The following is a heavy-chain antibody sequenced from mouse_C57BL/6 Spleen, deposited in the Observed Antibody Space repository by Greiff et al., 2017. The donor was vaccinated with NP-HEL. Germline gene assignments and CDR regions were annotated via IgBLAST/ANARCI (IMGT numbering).Heavy chain of an antibody. CDR3: ARLVTTHWYFDV. Sequence: EVMLVESEGGLVQPGSSMKLSCTASGFTFSDYYMAWVRQVPEKGLEWVANINYDGSSTYYLDSLKSRFIISRDNAKNILYLQMSSLKSEDTATYYCARLVTTHWYFDVWGTGTTVTVSS. J-gene: IGHJ1*03. CDR2: INYDGSST. V-gene: IGHV5-16*01. CDR1: GFTFSDYY. D-gene: IGHD2-2*01.